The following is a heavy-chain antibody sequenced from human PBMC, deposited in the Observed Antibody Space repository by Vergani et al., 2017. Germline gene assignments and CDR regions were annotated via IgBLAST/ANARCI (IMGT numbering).Heavy chain of an antibody. V-gene: IGHV3-30*18. J-gene: IGHJ6*03. CDR2: ISYDGSNK. CDR3: AKSARVVPAAIRNYYYMDV. CDR1: GFTFSSYG. D-gene: IGHD2-2*02. Sequence: QVQLVESGGGVVQPGRSLRLSCAASGFTFSSYGMHWVRQAPGKGLEWVAVISYDGSNKYYADSVKGRFTISRDNSKNTLYLQMNSLRAEDTAVYYCAKSARVVPAAIRNYYYMDVWGKGTTVIVSS.